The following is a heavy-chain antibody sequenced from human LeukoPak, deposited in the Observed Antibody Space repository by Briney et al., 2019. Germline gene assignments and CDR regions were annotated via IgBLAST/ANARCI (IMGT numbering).Heavy chain of an antibody. Sequence: SETLSLTCAVYGGSFSGYYWSWIRQPPGKGLEWIGEINHSGSTNYNPSLKSRVTISVDTSKNQFSLKLSSVTAADTAVYYCAREVVGATGAFDIWGQGTMVTVSS. D-gene: IGHD1-26*01. J-gene: IGHJ3*02. CDR3: AREVVGATGAFDI. CDR2: INHSGST. V-gene: IGHV4-34*01. CDR1: GGSFSGYY.